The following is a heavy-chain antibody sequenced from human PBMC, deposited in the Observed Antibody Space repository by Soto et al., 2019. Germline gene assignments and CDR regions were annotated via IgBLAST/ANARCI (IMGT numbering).Heavy chain of an antibody. CDR2: ITASDGSA. CDR3: ARGGYSYGH. CDR1: GFTFSTYA. J-gene: IGHJ4*02. D-gene: IGHD5-18*01. V-gene: IGHV3-23*01. Sequence: EVQLLESGGGLVQPGGSLRISCAASGFTFSTYAMTWVRQAPGKGLERISSITASDGSAYYADSVKGRFTISRDNPMNTLYLQMNSLGAEDTAVYYCARGGYSYGHWGQGTLVTVSS.